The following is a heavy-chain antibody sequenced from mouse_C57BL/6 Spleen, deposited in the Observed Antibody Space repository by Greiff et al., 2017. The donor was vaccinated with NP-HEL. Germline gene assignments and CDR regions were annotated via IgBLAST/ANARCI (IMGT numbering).Heavy chain of an antibody. V-gene: IGHV1-5*01. CDR1: GYTFTSYW. CDR2: IYPGNSDT. D-gene: IGHD1-1*01. J-gene: IGHJ3*01. CDR3: TRVYGSTAWFAY. Sequence: EVQLQQSGTVLARPGASVKMSCKTSGYTFTSYWMHWVKQRPGQGLEWIGAIYPGNSDTSYNQKFKGKAKLTAVTSASTAYMELSSLTNEDSAVYYCTRVYGSTAWFAYWGKGTLVTVAA.